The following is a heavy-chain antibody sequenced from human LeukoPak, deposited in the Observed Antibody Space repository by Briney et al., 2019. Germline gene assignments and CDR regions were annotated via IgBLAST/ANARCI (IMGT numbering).Heavy chain of an antibody. CDR2: ISGSGDYT. Sequence: GGSLRLSCAASGFTFSNYAMSWVRQAPGRGLEWVSAISGSGDYTNYADSVKGRFTISRDNSKNTLYLQMNSLRAEDAAVYYCAKDRASGSGSYSYRGFDYWGQGTLVTVSS. V-gene: IGHV3-23*01. D-gene: IGHD6-19*01. CDR3: AKDRASGSGSYSYRGFDY. J-gene: IGHJ4*02. CDR1: GFTFSNYA.